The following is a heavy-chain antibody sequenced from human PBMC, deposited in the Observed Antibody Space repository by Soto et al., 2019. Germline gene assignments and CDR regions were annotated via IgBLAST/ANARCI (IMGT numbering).Heavy chain of an antibody. J-gene: IGHJ4*02. CDR2: ISGSGDDT. CDR1: GFTFSNFA. Sequence: QLLESGGGFVQPGGSLRLSCVASGFTFSNFAMAWVRQAPGEGLEWVSAISGSGDDTFYADSMKGRFTISRDNSNDTLSLQINSLRAEDTAVYYCANPIPKTGTTFGFWGQGTLVTVSS. D-gene: IGHD1-1*01. V-gene: IGHV3-23*01. CDR3: ANPIPKTGTTFGF.